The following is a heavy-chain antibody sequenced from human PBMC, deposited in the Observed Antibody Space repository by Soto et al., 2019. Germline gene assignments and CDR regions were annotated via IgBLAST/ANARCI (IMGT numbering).Heavy chain of an antibody. CDR3: ARLDTAMHWYFDL. CDR2: IYSGGYT. D-gene: IGHD5-18*01. Sequence: EVQLVESGGGLVQPGGSLRLSCAASGFTVSTYYMSWVRQAPGLEWVSVIYSGGYTHYADSVKGRFTISRDNSENTLSLQMKSLRAEDTAVYYCARLDTAMHWYFDLWGRGTVVTVSS. V-gene: IGHV3-66*01. J-gene: IGHJ2*01. CDR1: GFTVSTYY.